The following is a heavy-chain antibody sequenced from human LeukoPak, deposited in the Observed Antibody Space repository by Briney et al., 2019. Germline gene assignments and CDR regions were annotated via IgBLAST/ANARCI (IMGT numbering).Heavy chain of an antibody. CDR2: ISSSSSYI. CDR1: GLTFSNYA. Sequence: PGGSLRLSCAASGLTFSNYAMNWVRQAPGKGLEWVSFISSSSSYIYYADSVKGRFTISRDNAKNSLYLQMNSLRAEDTAVYYCARDKQQLVHAFDIWGQGTMVTVSS. V-gene: IGHV3-21*01. D-gene: IGHD6-13*01. J-gene: IGHJ3*02. CDR3: ARDKQQLVHAFDI.